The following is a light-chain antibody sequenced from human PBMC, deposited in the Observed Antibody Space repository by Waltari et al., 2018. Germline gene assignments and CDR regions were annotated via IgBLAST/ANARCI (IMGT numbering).Light chain of an antibody. V-gene: IGLV2-14*02. Sequence: QSALPQPASVSGSPGQSLTTSLPGTSGAVGCYTLVPWYQHHPGQAPKHMIYEVSERPLGVSNRFTGSKSGGTASLTISGLQADDEADYYCSSYTNTRIYVFGTGTKVTVL. J-gene: IGLJ1*01. CDR1: SGAVGCYTL. CDR2: EVS. CDR3: SSYTNTRIYV.